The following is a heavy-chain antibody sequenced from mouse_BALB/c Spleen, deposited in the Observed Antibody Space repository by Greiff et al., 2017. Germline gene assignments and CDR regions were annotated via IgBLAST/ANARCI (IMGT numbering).Heavy chain of an antibody. Sequence: QVQLKESGPGLVAPSQSLSITCTVSGFSLTGYGVNWVRQPPGKGLEWLGMIWGDGSTDYNSALKSRLSISKDNSKSQVFLKMNSLQTDDTARYYCARGYYYGSSWYFEVWGAGTTVTASS. CDR3: ARGYYYGSSWYFEV. CDR2: IWGDGST. D-gene: IGHD1-1*01. J-gene: IGHJ1*01. V-gene: IGHV2-6-7*01. CDR1: GFSLTGYG.